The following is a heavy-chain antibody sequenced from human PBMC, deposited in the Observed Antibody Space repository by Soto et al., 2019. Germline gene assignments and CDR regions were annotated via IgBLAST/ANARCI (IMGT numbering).Heavy chain of an antibody. D-gene: IGHD2-2*02. CDR2: VNPKSGNT. J-gene: IGHJ5*02. Sequence: QVQLVQSGAEVKKPGASVKVSCKASGYSFSTYDINWVRQAAGQGLEWMGWVNPKSGNTDYAQRFRGRVPMTSNTSISTAYMELSDLTPEDTAVYYCARPYCDSTSCYTDWFDPWGQGTLVTVSS. CDR1: GYSFSTYD. V-gene: IGHV1-8*01. CDR3: ARPYCDSTSCYTDWFDP.